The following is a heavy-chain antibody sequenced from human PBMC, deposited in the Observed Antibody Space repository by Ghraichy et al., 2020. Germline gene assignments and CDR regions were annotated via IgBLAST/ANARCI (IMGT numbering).Heavy chain of an antibody. CDR1: GFTFSSYS. V-gene: IGHV3-21*01. Sequence: GGSLRLSCAASGFTFSSYSMNWVRQAPGKGLEWVSSISSSSSYIYYADSVKGRFTISRDNAKNSLYLQMNSLRAEDTAVYYCAREVGIAAAERYYYGMDVWGQGTTVTVSS. J-gene: IGHJ6*02. CDR2: ISSSSSYI. CDR3: AREVGIAAAERYYYGMDV. D-gene: IGHD6-13*01.